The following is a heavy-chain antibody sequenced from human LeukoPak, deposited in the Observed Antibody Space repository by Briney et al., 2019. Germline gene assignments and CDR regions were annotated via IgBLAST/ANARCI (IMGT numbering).Heavy chain of an antibody. V-gene: IGHV4-39*01. CDR3: ARQAFRRFFDY. CDR1: GGSISGSSYY. J-gene: IGHJ4*02. CDR2: IYYSGST. Sequence: PSETLSLTCTVSGGSISGSSYYWGWIRQPPGKGLEWIGSIYYSGSTYYNPSLKSRVTISVDTSKNQFSLKLSSVTAADTAVYYCARQAFRRFFDYWGQGTLVTVSS.